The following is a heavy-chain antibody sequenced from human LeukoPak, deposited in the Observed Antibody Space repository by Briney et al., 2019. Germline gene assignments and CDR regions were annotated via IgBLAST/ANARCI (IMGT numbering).Heavy chain of an antibody. D-gene: IGHD1-26*01. CDR1: GYTFTGYY. CDR3: ARDGGTNYKSPY. CDR2: INPNSGGT. Sequence: ASVKVSCKASGYTFTGYYMHWVRQAPGQGLEWMGWINPNSGGTNYAQKFQGRVTMTRDTPISTAYMELSRLRSDDTAVYYCARDGGTNYKSPYWGQGNLVTVSS. V-gene: IGHV1-2*02. J-gene: IGHJ4*02.